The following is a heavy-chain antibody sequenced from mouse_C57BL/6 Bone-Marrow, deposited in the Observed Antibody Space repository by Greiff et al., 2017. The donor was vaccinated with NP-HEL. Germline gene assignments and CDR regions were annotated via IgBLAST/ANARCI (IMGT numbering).Heavy chain of an antibody. CDR3: TSPCSGYFFMDY. J-gene: IGHJ4*01. CDR2: IDPENGDT. V-gene: IGHV14-4*01. D-gene: IGHD3-2*02. CDR1: GFNIKDDY. Sequence: EVKLQESGAELVRPGASVKLSCTASGFNIKDDYMHWVKQRPEQGLEWIGWIDPENGDTEYASKFQGKATITADTSSNRAYLQLSSLTSEDTAVYYCTSPCSGYFFMDYWGQGTSVTVSS.